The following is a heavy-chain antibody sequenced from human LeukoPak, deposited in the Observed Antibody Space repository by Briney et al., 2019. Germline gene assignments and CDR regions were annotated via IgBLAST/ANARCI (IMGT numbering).Heavy chain of an antibody. J-gene: IGHJ5*02. V-gene: IGHV3-48*03. CDR3: TRDGRGTCRSSSCSKGINWFDP. D-gene: IGHD2-2*01. CDR2: ISSGGSNI. Sequence: PGGSLRLSCAASGFTFSSYEMNWVRQAPGKGLEWISYISSGGSNIYYADSVKDRFTISRDNARNSLYLQMNSLRAEDTAVYYCTRDGRGTCRSSSCSKGINWFDPRGPGILVSVSS. CDR1: GFTFSSYE.